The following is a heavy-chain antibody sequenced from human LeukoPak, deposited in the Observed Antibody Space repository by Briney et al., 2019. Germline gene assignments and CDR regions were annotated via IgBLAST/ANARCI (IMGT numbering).Heavy chain of an antibody. V-gene: IGHV4-34*01. Sequence: PSETLSLTCAVYGESFSGYYWSWIRQPPGKGLEWIGEINHSGSTNYNPSLKSRVTISVDTSKNQFSLKLSSVTAADTAVYYCARDKYCSSTSCYRYYYYGMDVWGQGTTVTVSS. CDR3: ARDKYCSSTSCYRYYYYGMDV. J-gene: IGHJ6*02. CDR2: INHSGST. D-gene: IGHD2-2*01. CDR1: GESFSGYY.